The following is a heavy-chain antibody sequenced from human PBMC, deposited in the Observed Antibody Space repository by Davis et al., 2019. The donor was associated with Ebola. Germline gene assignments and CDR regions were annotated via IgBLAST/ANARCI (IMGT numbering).Heavy chain of an antibody. CDR3: ARVPYGDPKFSYFDY. D-gene: IGHD4-17*01. CDR2: ISHSGST. Sequence: PSETLSLTCTVSGYSISSGYYWGWIRQPPGKGLECIGRISHSGSTYYNPSLKSRVTISVDTSKNQLSLKPNSETAADTAVYYCARVPYGDPKFSYFDYWGQGTLVTVSS. J-gene: IGHJ4*02. CDR1: GYSISSGYY. V-gene: IGHV4-38-2*02.